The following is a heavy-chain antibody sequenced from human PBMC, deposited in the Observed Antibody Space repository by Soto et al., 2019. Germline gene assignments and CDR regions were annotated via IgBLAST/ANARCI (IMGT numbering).Heavy chain of an antibody. V-gene: IGHV3-30*18. CDR3: AKDFYYYSSSGYYVFYA. CDR2: ISHDGSKT. J-gene: IGHJ4*02. D-gene: IGHD3-22*01. Sequence: PGGSLRLSCAASGFTFNSYGIHWVRQAPGKGLEWVAVISHDGSKTNYADSVKGRVTISRDNSKDTVYLQMNSLRAEDTAVYYCAKDFYYYSSSGYYVFYAWGQGSLVTVSS. CDR1: GFTFNSYG.